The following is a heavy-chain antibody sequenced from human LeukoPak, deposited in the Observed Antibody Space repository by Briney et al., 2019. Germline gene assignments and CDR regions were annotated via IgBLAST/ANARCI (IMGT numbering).Heavy chain of an antibody. CDR3: ARGRRITMIVVGYYYMDV. J-gene: IGHJ6*03. Sequence: GASVKVSCKASGYTFTSYGISWVRQAPGQGLEWMGWISAYNGNTNYAQKLQGRVTMTTDTSTSTAYMELSSLRSEDTAVYYCARGRRITMIVVGYYYMDVWGKGTTVTISS. V-gene: IGHV1-18*01. CDR2: ISAYNGNT. CDR1: GYTFTSYG. D-gene: IGHD3-22*01.